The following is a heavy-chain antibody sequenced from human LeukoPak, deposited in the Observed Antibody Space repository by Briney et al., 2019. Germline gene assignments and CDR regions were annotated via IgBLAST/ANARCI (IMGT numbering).Heavy chain of an antibody. D-gene: IGHD3-9*01. CDR2: IYHSGST. CDR3: ARDWYYDILTGAFDY. Sequence: SETLSLTCTVSGYSISSGYYWGWIRQPPGKGLEWIGSIYHSGSTYYNPSLKSRVTISVDTSKNQFSLKLSSVTAADTAVYYCARDWYYDILTGAFDYWGQGTLVTVSS. V-gene: IGHV4-38-2*02. CDR1: GYSISSGYY. J-gene: IGHJ4*02.